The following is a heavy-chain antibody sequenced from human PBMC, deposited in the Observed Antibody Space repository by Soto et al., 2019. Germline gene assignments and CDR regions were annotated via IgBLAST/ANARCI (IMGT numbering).Heavy chain of an antibody. CDR2: IYYSGST. Sequence: SETLSLTCTVSGGSISSGGYYWSWIRQHPGKGLEWIGYIYYSGSTYYNPSLKSRVTISVDTSKNQFSLKLSSVTAADTAVYYCARGIAARERFDYRGQGNPVT. CDR3: ARGIAARERFDY. V-gene: IGHV4-31*03. D-gene: IGHD6-6*01. CDR1: GGSISSGGYY. J-gene: IGHJ4*02.